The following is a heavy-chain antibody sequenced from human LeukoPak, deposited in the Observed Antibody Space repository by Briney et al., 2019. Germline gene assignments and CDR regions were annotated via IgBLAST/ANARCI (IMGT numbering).Heavy chain of an antibody. Sequence: SQTLSLTCAISGDSVSSNSAAWNWIRQSPSRGLEWLGRTYYRSKWYNDYAVSVKSRITINPDTSKNQFSLQLNSVTPEDTAVYYCARDLFEGKLERRFPDAFDIWGQGTMVTVSS. V-gene: IGHV6-1*01. CDR2: TYYRSKWYN. CDR1: GDSVSSNSAA. D-gene: IGHD1-1*01. CDR3: ARDLFEGKLERRFPDAFDI. J-gene: IGHJ3*02.